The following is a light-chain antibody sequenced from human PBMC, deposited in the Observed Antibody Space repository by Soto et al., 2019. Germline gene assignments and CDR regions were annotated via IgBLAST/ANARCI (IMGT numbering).Light chain of an antibody. Sequence: DILMTQSPSSLSASVGDRVTISCRTSQTVSTYLNWYQHKPGRGPTLLIYAASSLQSGVPSRFSGSGSGTDFTLPIGSLQPEDFATYYCQQTSSSPWTFGQGTKVEIK. CDR2: AAS. CDR1: QTVSTY. J-gene: IGKJ1*01. V-gene: IGKV1-39*01. CDR3: QQTSSSPWT.